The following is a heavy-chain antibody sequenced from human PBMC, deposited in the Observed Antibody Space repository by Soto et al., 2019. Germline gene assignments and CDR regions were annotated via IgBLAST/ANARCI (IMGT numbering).Heavy chain of an antibody. Sequence: SETLSLTCSVSGGSISTVGHYWTWIRQPPGKGLEWIGSIYHTGSTYYSKSLRSRLTMSVDASKSQFSLRLSSVTAADTAVYYCARATGTLRSRNCDYWGQGSLVTVSS. CDR3: ARATGTLRSRNCDY. D-gene: IGHD1-1*01. J-gene: IGHJ4*02. CDR1: GGSISTVGHY. V-gene: IGHV4-31*03. CDR2: IYHTGST.